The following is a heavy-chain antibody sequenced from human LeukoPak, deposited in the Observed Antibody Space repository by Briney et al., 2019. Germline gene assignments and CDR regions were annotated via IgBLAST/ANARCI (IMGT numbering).Heavy chain of an antibody. CDR1: GFTFSDHY. V-gene: IGHV3-72*01. Sequence: GGSLRLSCAASGFTFSDHYMDWVRQAPGKGLEWVGRTRNKANSYTTEYAASVKGRFTISRDDSKNSLYLQMNSLKTEDTAVYYCARVATYGGNFYFDYWGQGTLVTVSS. CDR2: TRNKANSYTT. CDR3: ARVATYGGNFYFDY. J-gene: IGHJ4*02. D-gene: IGHD4/OR15-4a*01.